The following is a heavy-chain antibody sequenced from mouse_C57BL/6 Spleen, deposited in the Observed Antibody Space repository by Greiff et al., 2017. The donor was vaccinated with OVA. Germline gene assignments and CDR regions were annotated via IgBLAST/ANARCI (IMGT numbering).Heavy chain of an antibody. CDR1: GFTFSSYA. CDR3: TRDGSPYCGSSQGFDV. D-gene: IGHD1-1*01. Sequence: EVQRVESGEGLVKPGGSLKLSCAASGFTFSSYAMSWVRQTPEKRLEWVAYISSGGDYIYYADTVKGRFTISRDNARNTLYLQMSSLKSEDTAMYYCTRDGSPYCGSSQGFDVWGTGTTVTVSS. CDR2: ISSGGDYI. V-gene: IGHV5-9-1*02. J-gene: IGHJ1*03.